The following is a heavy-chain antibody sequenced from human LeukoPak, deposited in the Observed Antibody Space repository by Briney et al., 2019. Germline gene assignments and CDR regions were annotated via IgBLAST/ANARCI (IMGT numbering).Heavy chain of an antibody. CDR1: GFTFSIYA. CDR3: AERGAEVGATVAPGDY. D-gene: IGHD1-26*01. Sequence: GGSLRLSCAASGFTFSIYAMSWVRQAPGKGLEWVSAISGSGGSTYYADSVKGRFTISRDNSKNTLYLQMNSLRAEDTAVYYCAERGAEVGATVAPGDYWGQGTLVTVSS. CDR2: ISGSGGST. J-gene: IGHJ4*02. V-gene: IGHV3-23*01.